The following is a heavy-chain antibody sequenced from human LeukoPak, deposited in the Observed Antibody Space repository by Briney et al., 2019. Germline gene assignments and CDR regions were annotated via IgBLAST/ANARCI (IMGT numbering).Heavy chain of an antibody. V-gene: IGHV4-59*13. CDR3: ARVDGYTAFDI. CDR2: IYYSGST. D-gene: IGHD3-16*01. CDR1: GGSISGYY. J-gene: IGHJ3*02. Sequence: SETLSLTCTVSGGSISGYYWGWIRQPPGKGLEWIGYIYYSGSTSYSPSLTSRVTISVDTSKNQFSLKLSSVTAADTAVYYCARVDGYTAFDIWGQGTMVTVSS.